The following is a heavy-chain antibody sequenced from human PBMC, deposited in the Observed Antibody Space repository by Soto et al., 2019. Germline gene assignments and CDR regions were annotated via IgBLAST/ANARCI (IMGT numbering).Heavy chain of an antibody. CDR3: ARGPSQVGATKFSVDY. CDR1: GYTFTSYG. CDR2: ISAYNGNT. Sequence: ASVKVSCKASGYTFTSYGISWVRQAPGQGLEWMGWISAYNGNTNYAQKLQGRVTMTTDTSTSTAYMELRSLRSDDTAVYYCARGPSQVGATKFSVDYWGQGTLVTVSS. D-gene: IGHD1-26*01. V-gene: IGHV1-18*01. J-gene: IGHJ4*02.